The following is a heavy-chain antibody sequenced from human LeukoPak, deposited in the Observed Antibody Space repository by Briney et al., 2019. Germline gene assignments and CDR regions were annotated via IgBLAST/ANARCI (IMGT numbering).Heavy chain of an antibody. V-gene: IGHV3-21*01. D-gene: IGHD5-18*01. CDR3: ARVGYSSGPIDY. J-gene: IGHJ4*02. CDR1: GFTVSSNY. Sequence: PGGSLRLSCAASGFTVSSNYMSWVRQAPGKGLEWVSSISSSSSYIYYADSVKGRFTISRDNAKNSLYLQMNSLRAEDTAVYYCARVGYSSGPIDYWGQGTLVTVSS. CDR2: ISSSSSYI.